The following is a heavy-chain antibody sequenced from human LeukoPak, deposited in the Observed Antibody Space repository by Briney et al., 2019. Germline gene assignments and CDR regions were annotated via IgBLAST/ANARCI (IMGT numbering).Heavy chain of an antibody. Sequence: GGSLRLSCAASGFTLHFYSLNWVRQAPGKGLEWISFISHMGDTTYSADSVKGRFTISRDNAKTSLLLQMTSLRVEDTAVYYCARSRRGSGYYFGLDVWGRGTTVTVSS. CDR3: ARSRRGSGYYFGLDV. J-gene: IGHJ6*02. CDR1: GFTLHFYS. D-gene: IGHD2-15*01. CDR2: ISHMGDTT. V-gene: IGHV3-48*01.